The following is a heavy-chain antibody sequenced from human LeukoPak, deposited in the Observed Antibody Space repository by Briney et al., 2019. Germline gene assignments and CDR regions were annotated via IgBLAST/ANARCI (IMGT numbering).Heavy chain of an antibody. J-gene: IGHJ4*02. CDR1: AGSTSSSSYY. CDR3: SRSSRRHEVFDY. CDR2: IYYSGST. V-gene: IGHV4-39*01. Sequence: PSQTLSPTRTLSAGSTSSSSYYWGWIRQPPGKGLQWIGSIYYSGSTYHNPSLKSRVPISVDTSKNQFSLKLSSVTAADTAVYYCSRSSRRHEVFDYWGQGTLVTVSS.